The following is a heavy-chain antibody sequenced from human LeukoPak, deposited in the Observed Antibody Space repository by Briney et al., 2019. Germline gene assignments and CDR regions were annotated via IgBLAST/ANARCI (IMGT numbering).Heavy chain of an antibody. CDR2: IYHSGST. CDR1: GYSISSGYY. CDR3: ARGPPAAPPARWFDP. D-gene: IGHD2-2*01. Sequence: PSETLSLTCTVSGYSISSGYYWGWIRQPPGKGLEWIGSIYHSGSTYYNPSLKSRVTISVDTSKNQFSLKLSSVTAADTAVYYCARGPPAAPPARWFDPWGQGAPVTVSS. J-gene: IGHJ5*02. V-gene: IGHV4-38-2*02.